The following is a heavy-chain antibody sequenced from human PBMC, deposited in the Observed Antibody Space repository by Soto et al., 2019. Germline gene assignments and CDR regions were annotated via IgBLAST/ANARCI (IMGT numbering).Heavy chain of an antibody. J-gene: IGHJ4*02. V-gene: IGHV3-33*01. CDR1: GFTFSSYG. CDR3: ARGVGYDYIWGSYRSWDGEVDRYYFDY. CDR2: IWYDGSNK. Sequence: PGGSLRLSCAASGFTFSSYGMHWVRQAPGKGLEWVAVIWYDGSNKYYADSVKGRFTISRDNAKNSLYLQMNSLRAEDTAVYYCARGVGYDYIWGSYRSWDGEVDRYYFDYWGQGTLVTVSS. D-gene: IGHD3-16*02.